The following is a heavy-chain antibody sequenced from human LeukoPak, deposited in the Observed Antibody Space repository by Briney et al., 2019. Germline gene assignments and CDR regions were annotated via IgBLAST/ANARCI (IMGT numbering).Heavy chain of an antibody. CDR3: ARDRSGTFDY. Sequence: GGSLRLSCAASGFTFSSYGMHWVRQAPGKGLEWVALIWYDGSNKYYADSVKGRFTISRDNSRNTLYLQMNSLRAEDTAVYYCARDRSGTFDYWGQGTLVTVSS. CDR2: IWYDGSNK. CDR1: GFTFSSYG. V-gene: IGHV3-33*01. J-gene: IGHJ4*02. D-gene: IGHD2-15*01.